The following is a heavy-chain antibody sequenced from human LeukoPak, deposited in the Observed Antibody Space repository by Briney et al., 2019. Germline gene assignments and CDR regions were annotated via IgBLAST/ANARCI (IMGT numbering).Heavy chain of an antibody. CDR2: VYYSGTT. V-gene: IGHV4-39*07. D-gene: IGHD2-2*01. J-gene: IGHJ6*03. Sequence: SQTLSLTCTVSGVSMSSSSYYWAWIRQSPGKGLEWIGSVYYSGTTHYESSLKSRVSISIDTSKNQFSLKLSSVTAADTAVYYCARETKRYCSSTSCYLNYYYYYMDVWGKGTTVTVSS. CDR3: ARETKRYCSSTSCYLNYYYYYMDV. CDR1: GVSMSSSSYY.